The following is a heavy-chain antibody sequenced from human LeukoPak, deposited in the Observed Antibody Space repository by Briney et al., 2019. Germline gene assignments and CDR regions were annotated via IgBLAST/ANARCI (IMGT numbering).Heavy chain of an antibody. CDR1: GFTFSSYE. CDR3: AKGAAAGHDY. Sequence: PGGSLRLSCAASGFTFSSYEMNWVRQAPGKGLKGVSAISGSGGSTYYADSVKGRFTISRDNSKNTLYLQMNSLRAEDTAVYYCAKGAAAGHDYWGQGTLVTVSS. D-gene: IGHD6-13*01. V-gene: IGHV3-23*01. CDR2: ISGSGGST. J-gene: IGHJ4*02.